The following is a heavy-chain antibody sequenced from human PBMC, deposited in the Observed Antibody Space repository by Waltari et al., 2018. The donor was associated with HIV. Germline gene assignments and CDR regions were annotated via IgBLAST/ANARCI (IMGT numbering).Heavy chain of an antibody. CDR2: IRHEGSNK. J-gene: IGHJ6*02. CDR3: AKELRFLSRYFGMDV. V-gene: IGHV3-30*02. Sequence: QVQLVESGGGVVQPGGSLRLSCAASEFTFSSYGMHWVRQAPGKGLEGVAFIRHEGSNKAYADSVKGRFTITRDNPKNTLYLQMNSLRAEDTAMYYCAKELRFLSRYFGMDVWGQGTTVTVSS. D-gene: IGHD3-3*01. CDR1: EFTFSSYG.